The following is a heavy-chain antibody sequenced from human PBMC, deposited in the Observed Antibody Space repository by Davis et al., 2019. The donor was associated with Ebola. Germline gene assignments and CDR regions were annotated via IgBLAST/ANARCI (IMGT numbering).Heavy chain of an antibody. CDR3: ATLRRTITGMDDGFDI. V-gene: IGHV5-51*01. CDR1: GNSFNTHW. D-gene: IGHD1-20*01. J-gene: IGHJ3*02. Sequence: GGSLRLSCKDSGNSFNTHWIGWVRHMPGKGLEWMGIIYTGDSDTRYSPSFRGQATISADKSIKTAFLQWSSLKASDTAIYYCATLRRTITGMDDGFDIWGQGTMVTVSS. CDR2: IYTGDSDT.